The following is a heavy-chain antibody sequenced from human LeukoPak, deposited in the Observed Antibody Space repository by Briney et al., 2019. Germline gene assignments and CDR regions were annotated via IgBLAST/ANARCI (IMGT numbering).Heavy chain of an antibody. D-gene: IGHD1-1*01. J-gene: IGHJ4*02. CDR2: IYLDGRA. CDR3: ARDAETSLAN. CDR1: GFAVSSKY. V-gene: IGHV3-66*01. Sequence: GGSLRLSFSASGFAVSSKYMNWVRQAPGKWLEWVTVIYLDGRAHYAASVKGRFTISRDNSKNTVYLQMNSLKDEDTAVYYCARDAETSLANGGQGTLVTVSP.